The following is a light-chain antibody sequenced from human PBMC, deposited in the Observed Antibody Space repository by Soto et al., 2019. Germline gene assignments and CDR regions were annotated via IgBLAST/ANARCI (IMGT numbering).Light chain of an antibody. V-gene: IGLV2-14*01. CDR3: SSYTSSSTPFV. CDR1: SSDVGGYNY. Sequence: QSALTQPASASGSPGQSITISCTGTSSDVGGYNYVSWYQQHPGKAPELMIYDVSNRPSGVSNRFSGSKSGNTASLTISGLQAEDEADYYCSSYTSSSTPFVFGTGTKVTVL. CDR2: DVS. J-gene: IGLJ1*01.